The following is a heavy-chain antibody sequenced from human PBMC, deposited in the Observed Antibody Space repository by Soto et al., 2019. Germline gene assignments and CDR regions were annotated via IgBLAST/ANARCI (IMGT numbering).Heavy chain of an antibody. V-gene: IGHV1-69*13. CDR1: GGTFSSYA. Sequence: SVKVSCKASGGTFSSYAISWVRQAPGQGLEWMGGIIPIFGTANYPQKFQGGVTITADESTSTAYMGLSSLRSEDTAVYYCARHRTSYYYDSSAYDHAFDIWGQGTMVTVSS. CDR2: IIPIFGTA. J-gene: IGHJ3*02. CDR3: ARHRTSYYYDSSAYDHAFDI. D-gene: IGHD3-22*01.